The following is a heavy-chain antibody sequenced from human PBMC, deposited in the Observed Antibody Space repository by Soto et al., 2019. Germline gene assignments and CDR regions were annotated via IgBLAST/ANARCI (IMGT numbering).Heavy chain of an antibody. CDR2: IYYSGGT. Sequence: SETLSLTCTVSGGSISSGGYYWSWIRQHPGKGLEWIGYIYYSGGTYYNPSLKSRVTISVDTSKNQFSLKLSSVTAADTAVYYCARDQPGSYDFWSGSHGMDVWGQGTTVTVSS. CDR1: GGSISSGGYY. D-gene: IGHD3-3*01. CDR3: ARDQPGSYDFWSGSHGMDV. V-gene: IGHV4-31*03. J-gene: IGHJ6*02.